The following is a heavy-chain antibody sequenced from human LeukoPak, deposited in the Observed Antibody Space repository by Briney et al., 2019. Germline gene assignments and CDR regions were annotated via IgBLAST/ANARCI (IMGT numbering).Heavy chain of an antibody. D-gene: IGHD3-10*01. Sequence: SQTLPLTCAVSGGSISSGGYSWSWIRQPPGKGLEWIGYIYHSGSTYYNPSLKSRVTISVDRSKNQFSLKLSSVTAADTAVYYCARSYGSGMFVEFDPWGQGTLVTVSS. J-gene: IGHJ5*02. V-gene: IGHV4-30-2*01. CDR3: ARSYGSGMFVEFDP. CDR1: GGSISSGGYS. CDR2: IYHSGST.